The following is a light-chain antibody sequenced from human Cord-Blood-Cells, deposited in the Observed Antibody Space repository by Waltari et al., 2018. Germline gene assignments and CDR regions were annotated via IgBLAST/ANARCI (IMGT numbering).Light chain of an antibody. Sequence: AIRMTQSPSSFSASTGDRVTIPCRASQGIRSYLAWYQQKPGKAPKLLIYAASTLQSGVPSRFSGSGSGTDLTLTISCLESEDFATYYCQQYYRYPYTFGQGTKLEIK. V-gene: IGKV1-8*01. J-gene: IGKJ2*01. CDR2: AAS. CDR1: QGIRSY. CDR3: QQYYRYPYT.